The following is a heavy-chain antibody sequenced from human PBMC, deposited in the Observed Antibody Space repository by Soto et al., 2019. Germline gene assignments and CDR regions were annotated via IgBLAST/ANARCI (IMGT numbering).Heavy chain of an antibody. D-gene: IGHD3-16*01. Sequence: GASVKVSCKASGYTFTSYGISWVRQAPGQGLEWMGWISAYNGNTNYVQKLQGRVTMTTDTSTSTAYMELRSLRSDDTAVYYCARSLGEPTSGWFDPWGQGTLVTVSS. J-gene: IGHJ5*02. CDR3: ARSLGEPTSGWFDP. V-gene: IGHV1-18*01. CDR1: GYTFTSYG. CDR2: ISAYNGNT.